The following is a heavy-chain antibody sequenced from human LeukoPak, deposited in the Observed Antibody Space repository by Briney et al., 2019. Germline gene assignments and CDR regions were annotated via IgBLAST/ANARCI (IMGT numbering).Heavy chain of an antibody. V-gene: IGHV4-59*01. D-gene: IGHD3-22*01. CDR3: AGLVITDAFDI. CDR1: GGSISSYY. Sequence: PSETLSLTCTVSGGSISSYYWSWIRQPPGKGLEWIGYIYYSGSTNYNPSLKSRVTISVDTSKNQFSLKLSSVTAADMAVYYCAGLVITDAFDIWGQGTMVTVSS. CDR2: IYYSGST. J-gene: IGHJ3*02.